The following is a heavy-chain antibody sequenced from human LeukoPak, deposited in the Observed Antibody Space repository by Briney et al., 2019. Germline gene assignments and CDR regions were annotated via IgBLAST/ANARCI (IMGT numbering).Heavy chain of an antibody. V-gene: IGHV1-8*01. Sequence: ASVLVSCKASGYTFRSHDINWVRQATGQGPDRMGWVSPKTGRTGYAQKFQGRVYMTTNASLSTAYMELSSLRSDDTAVYFCARESERNDGWFDPWGQGTLVTVSS. J-gene: IGHJ5*02. D-gene: IGHD1-1*01. CDR3: ARESERNDGWFDP. CDR2: VSPKTGRT. CDR1: GYTFRSHD.